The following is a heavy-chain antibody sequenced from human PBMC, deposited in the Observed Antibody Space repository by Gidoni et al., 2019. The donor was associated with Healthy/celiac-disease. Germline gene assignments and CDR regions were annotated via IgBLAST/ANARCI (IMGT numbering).Heavy chain of an antibody. V-gene: IGHV4-39*01. CDR1: GGSISSSSYY. CDR2: IYYSGST. Sequence: QLQLQESGPGLVKSSETLSLTCTVSGGSISSSSYYWGWIRQPPGKGLEWIGSIYYSGSTYYNPSLKSRVTISVDTSKNQFSLKLSSVTAADTAVYYCARQDTIFGVEEDPWGQGTLVTVSS. J-gene: IGHJ5*02. CDR3: ARQDTIFGVEEDP. D-gene: IGHD3-3*01.